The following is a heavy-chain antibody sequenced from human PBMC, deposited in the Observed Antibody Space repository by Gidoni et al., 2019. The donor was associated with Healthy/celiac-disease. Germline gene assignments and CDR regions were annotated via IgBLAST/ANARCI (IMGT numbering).Heavy chain of an antibody. V-gene: IGHV3-9*01. J-gene: IGHJ3*02. D-gene: IGHD3-22*01. CDR3: AKDSTMIVGGDAFDI. Sequence: EVQLVESGGGLVQPGRSLRLSCAASGFPFDDYAMHWVRQASGKGLEWGSGISWNSGSIGYADSVKGRFTISRDNAKNSLYLQMNSLRAEDTALYYCAKDSTMIVGGDAFDIWGQGTMVTVSS. CDR1: GFPFDDYA. CDR2: ISWNSGSI.